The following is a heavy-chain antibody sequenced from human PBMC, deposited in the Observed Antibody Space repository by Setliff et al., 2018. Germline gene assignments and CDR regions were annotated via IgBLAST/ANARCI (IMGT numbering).Heavy chain of an antibody. CDR3: ARAPPPWLQSLGGDY. CDR1: SYSISIGYY. J-gene: IGHJ4*02. D-gene: IGHD5-12*01. CDR2: IYHGGNI. V-gene: IGHV4-38-2*01. Sequence: SETLSLTCDVSSYSISIGYYWGWIRQAPGKGLEFIGSIYHGGNIVYNPSLESRVTISADTSKNQFSLTLTSVTAADTAVYYCARAPPPWLQSLGGDYWGQGTLVTVSS.